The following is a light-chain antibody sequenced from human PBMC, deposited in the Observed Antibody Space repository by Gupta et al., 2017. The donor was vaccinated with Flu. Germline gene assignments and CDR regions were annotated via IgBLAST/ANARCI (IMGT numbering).Light chain of an antibody. CDR2: TAS. V-gene: IGKV1-9*01. J-gene: IGKJ4*01. CDR1: QGIRSY. Sequence: PSFLSPSVGDSVTITVLSTQGIRSYLAWYQQKPGKAPNLLIYTASTVQSGVPSRFSGSGSGTXFTLTIXGLQPEDFATYYCQQRNGYPPTFGXGTKVEIK. CDR3: QQRNGYPPT.